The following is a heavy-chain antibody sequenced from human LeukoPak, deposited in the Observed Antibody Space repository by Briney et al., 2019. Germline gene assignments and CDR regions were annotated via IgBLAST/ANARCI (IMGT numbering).Heavy chain of an antibody. D-gene: IGHD5-12*01. CDR1: GGSFSGYY. CDR3: ALLRLRFGQAPIDY. J-gene: IGHJ4*02. V-gene: IGHV4-34*01. CDR2: INHSGST. Sequence: SETLSLTCAVYGGSFSGYYWSWLRQPPGKGLEWIGEINHSGSTNYNPSLKSRVTISVDTSKNQFSLKLSPVTAADTAVYYCALLRLRFGQAPIDYWGQGTLVTVSS.